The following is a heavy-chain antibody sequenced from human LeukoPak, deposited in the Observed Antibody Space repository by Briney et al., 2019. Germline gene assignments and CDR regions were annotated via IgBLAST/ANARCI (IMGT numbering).Heavy chain of an antibody. V-gene: IGHV4-59*08. CDR2: IYYSGST. J-gene: IGHJ4*02. Sequence: SETLSLTCTVSGGSISSYYWSWIRQPPGKGLEWIGYIYYSGSTNYNPSLKSRVTISGDTSKNQFFLRLNSVTAADTAVYFCARSSNSCGAGCSSRTYYLDFWGQGILVTVSS. CDR1: GGSISSYY. CDR3: ARSSNSCGAGCSSRTYYLDF. D-gene: IGHD2-21*02.